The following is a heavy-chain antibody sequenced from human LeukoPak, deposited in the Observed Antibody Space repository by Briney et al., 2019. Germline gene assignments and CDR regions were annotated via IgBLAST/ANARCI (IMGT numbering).Heavy chain of an antibody. D-gene: IGHD3-22*01. CDR2: FYTSQST. Sequence: PSETLSLTCAVSGDSITNYYWSWIRQPAGKGLEWIGRFYTSQSTDYNPSLKSRVTMSVDTSKNQFSLKLSSVTAADTAVYYCARRGPMIVVAPDAFDIWGQGTMVTVSS. CDR3: ARRGPMIVVAPDAFDI. J-gene: IGHJ3*02. CDR1: GDSITNYY. V-gene: IGHV4-4*07.